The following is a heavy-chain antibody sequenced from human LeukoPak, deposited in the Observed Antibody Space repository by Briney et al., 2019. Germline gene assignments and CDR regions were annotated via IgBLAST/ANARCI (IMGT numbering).Heavy chain of an antibody. CDR3: AKDGYDFWSAYQIDL. V-gene: IGHV3-23*01. J-gene: IGHJ5*02. Sequence: GGSLRLSCAASGVAFSNYAMTWVRQAPGKGQEWVSAISGSDGSTYYSDSVTGRFTISRDNSKNTLYLQMTSLRPDDTAVYYCAKDGYDFWSAYQIDLWGQGTLITVSS. CDR1: GVAFSNYA. CDR2: ISGSDGST. D-gene: IGHD3-3*01.